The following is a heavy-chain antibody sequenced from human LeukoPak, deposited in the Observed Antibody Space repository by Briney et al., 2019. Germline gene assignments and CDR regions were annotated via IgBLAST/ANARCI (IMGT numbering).Heavy chain of an antibody. Sequence: SQTLSLTCTVSGGSINSANSYWSWIRQPPGKGLEWIGSIYYSGSTYYNPSLKSRVTISVDTSKNQFSLKLSSVTAADTAVYYCAEGVRGVGYYFDYWGQGTLVTVSS. J-gene: IGHJ4*02. D-gene: IGHD3-10*01. CDR1: GGSINSANSY. V-gene: IGHV4-39*01. CDR3: AEGVRGVGYYFDY. CDR2: IYYSGST.